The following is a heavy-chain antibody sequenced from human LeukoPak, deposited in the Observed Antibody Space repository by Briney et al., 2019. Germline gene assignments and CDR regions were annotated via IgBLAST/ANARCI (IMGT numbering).Heavy chain of an antibody. V-gene: IGHV3-48*03. CDR3: ARGRDYYYDSSWSFAVVY. D-gene: IGHD3-22*01. CDR2: ISSSGSTI. Sequence: GGSLRLSCAASGFTFSSYEMNWVRQAPGKGLEWVSYISSSGSTIYYADSVKGRFTISRDNAKNSLYLQMNSLRAEDTAVYYCARGRDYYYDSSWSFAVVYWGQGTLVTVSS. J-gene: IGHJ4*02. CDR1: GFTFSSYE.